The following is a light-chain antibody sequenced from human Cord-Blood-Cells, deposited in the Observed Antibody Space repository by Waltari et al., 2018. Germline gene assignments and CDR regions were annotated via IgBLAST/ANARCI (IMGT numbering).Light chain of an antibody. CDR2: DVS. Sequence: QSALTQPASVSGSPGQSITISCTGTSSDVGGYNYVSWYQQHPGKAPKLMIYDVSNRPSGVSTGFSGSKSGNTASLTISGLQAEYEADYYCSSYTSSSVVFGGGTKLTIL. CDR1: SSDVGGYNY. V-gene: IGLV2-14*01. CDR3: SSYTSSSVV. J-gene: IGLJ2*01.